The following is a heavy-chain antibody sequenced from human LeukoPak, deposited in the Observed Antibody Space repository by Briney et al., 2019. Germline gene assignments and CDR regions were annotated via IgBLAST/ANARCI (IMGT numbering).Heavy chain of an antibody. CDR3: AREDSSGWYRGFQKDDAFDI. V-gene: IGHV1-2*02. CDR1: GYTFTGYY. Sequence: ASVKVSCKASGYTFTGYYMHWVRQAPGQGLEWMGRINPNSGGTNYAQKFQGRVTMTRDTSISTAYMELSRLRSDDTAVYYCAREDSSGWYRGFQKDDAFDIWGQATMVTVSS. J-gene: IGHJ3*02. D-gene: IGHD6-19*01. CDR2: INPNSGGT.